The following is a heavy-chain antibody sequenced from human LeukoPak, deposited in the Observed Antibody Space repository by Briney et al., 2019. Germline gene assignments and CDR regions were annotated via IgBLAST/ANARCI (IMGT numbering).Heavy chain of an antibody. Sequence: PSETLSLTCTVSGGSISSSSYYWGWIRQPPGKGLEWIGSIYYSGSTYYNPSLKSRVTISVDTSKNQFSLKLSSVTAADTAVYYCVSGYYDSSGYYRGPFDYWGQGTLVTVSS. V-gene: IGHV4-39*01. D-gene: IGHD3-22*01. CDR2: IYYSGST. CDR3: VSGYYDSSGYYRGPFDY. CDR1: GGSISSSSYY. J-gene: IGHJ4*02.